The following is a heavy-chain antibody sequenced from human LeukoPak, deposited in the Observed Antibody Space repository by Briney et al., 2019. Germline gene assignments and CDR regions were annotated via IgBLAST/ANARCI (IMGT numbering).Heavy chain of an antibody. CDR2: IYYSGST. V-gene: IGHV4-59*01. CDR3: ARGSSGWYGYYFDY. Sequence: SGTLSLMCTASGGSICSCYGNWMRQPPGKGLEYIGYIYYSGSTNYNPSLKSRITISVDTSMSQFSLKLNSVTAADTAVYYCARGSSGWYGYYFDYWGQGTLVTVSS. CDR1: GGSICSCY. J-gene: IGHJ4*02. D-gene: IGHD6-19*01.